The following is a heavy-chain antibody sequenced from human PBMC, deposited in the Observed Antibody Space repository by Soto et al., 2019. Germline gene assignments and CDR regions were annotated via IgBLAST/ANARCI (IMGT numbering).Heavy chain of an antibody. D-gene: IGHD2-21*02. CDR2: INPNRGFT. J-gene: IGHJ6*02. CDR1: GYTFSDYY. V-gene: IGHV1-2*02. CDR3: ARGAAVVTTIPRYGLDV. Sequence: QVQLVQSEAEVKKPGASLRVSCKTSGYTFSDYYIHWLRQAPGQGPEWMGWINPNRGFTKFSQKFQGRVTMTTDTSINTAYMDLTSPMSDDTAVYYCARGAAVVTTIPRYGLDVWGQGTTVTVSS.